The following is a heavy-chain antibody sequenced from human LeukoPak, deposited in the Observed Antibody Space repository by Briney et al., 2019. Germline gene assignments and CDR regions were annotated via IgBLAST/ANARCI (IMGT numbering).Heavy chain of an antibody. CDR3: ARVVRGAYCSGGSCYFDY. CDR2: IIPIFGTA. Sequence: GASVKVSCKASGGTFSSYAISWVRQAPGQGLEWMGGIIPIFGTANYAQKFQGRVTITTDESTGTAYMELSSLRSEDTAVYYCARVVRGAYCSGGSCYFDYWGQGTLVTVSS. CDR1: GGTFSSYA. J-gene: IGHJ4*02. D-gene: IGHD2-15*01. V-gene: IGHV1-69*05.